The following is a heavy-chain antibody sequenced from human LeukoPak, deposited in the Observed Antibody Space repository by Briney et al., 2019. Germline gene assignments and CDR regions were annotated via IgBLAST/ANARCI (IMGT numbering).Heavy chain of an antibody. D-gene: IGHD5-18*01. Sequence: GGSLRLSCAASGFTFSSYSMNWVRQAPGKGLEWVSSISSSSSSYIYYADSVKGRFTISRDNAKNSLYLQMNSLRAEDTAVYYCARVYSYGYELDYWGQGTLVTVSS. V-gene: IGHV3-21*04. CDR2: ISSSSSSYI. CDR1: GFTFSSYS. J-gene: IGHJ4*02. CDR3: ARVYSYGYELDY.